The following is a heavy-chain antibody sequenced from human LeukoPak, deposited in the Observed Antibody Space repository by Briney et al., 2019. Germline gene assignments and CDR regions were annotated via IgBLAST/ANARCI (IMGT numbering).Heavy chain of an antibody. D-gene: IGHD5-24*01. CDR2: IYYSGST. CDR1: GGSISSYY. Sequence: SETLSLTCTVSGGSISSYYWSWIRQPPGKGLEWIGYIYYSGSTNYNPSLKSRVTISVDGSENQFSLRLSSVTAADTAVYYCAKGGGDGYFSLAWGQGILVTVSS. CDR3: AKGGGDGYFSLA. J-gene: IGHJ5*02. V-gene: IGHV4-59*01.